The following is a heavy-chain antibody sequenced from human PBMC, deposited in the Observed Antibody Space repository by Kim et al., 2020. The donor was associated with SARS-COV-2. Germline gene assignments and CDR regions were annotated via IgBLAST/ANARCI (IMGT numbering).Heavy chain of an antibody. D-gene: IGHD1-26*01. CDR1: GGSFSGYY. CDR2: INHSGST. Sequence: SETLSLTCAVYGGSFSGYYWSWIRQPPGKGLEWIGEINHSGSTNYNPSLKSRVTISVDTSKNQFSLKLSSVTAADTAVYYCARADSEGVGATVYWGQGTLVTVSS. J-gene: IGHJ4*02. V-gene: IGHV4-34*01. CDR3: ARADSEGVGATVY.